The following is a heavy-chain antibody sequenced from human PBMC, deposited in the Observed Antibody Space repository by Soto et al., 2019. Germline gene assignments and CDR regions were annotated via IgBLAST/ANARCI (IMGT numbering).Heavy chain of an antibody. CDR1: GFTFDDYA. Sequence: GGSLRLSCTASGFTFDDYAMHWVRQAPGKGLEWVSGINWNSGSIGYADSVKGRFTISRDNAKNSLYLQMNSLRPEDTALYYWAKDYGGNYPYYLDYWGQGTLVTVSS. CDR3: AKDYGGNYPYYLDY. D-gene: IGHD1-26*01. V-gene: IGHV3-9*01. CDR2: INWNSGSI. J-gene: IGHJ4*02.